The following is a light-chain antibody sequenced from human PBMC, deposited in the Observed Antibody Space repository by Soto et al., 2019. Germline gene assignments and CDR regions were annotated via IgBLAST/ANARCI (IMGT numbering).Light chain of an antibody. CDR2: AAS. Sequence: DIQMTQSPSSLSASVEDRVTITCRASQSINKYLNWYQQKPGKAPKLLIFAASSMQSGVPLRFSGSGSGTDFTLTISSLQPEDFATYYSQQSHSTPRTFGQGTKLEIK. J-gene: IGKJ2*01. CDR3: QQSHSTPRT. CDR1: QSINKY. V-gene: IGKV1-39*01.